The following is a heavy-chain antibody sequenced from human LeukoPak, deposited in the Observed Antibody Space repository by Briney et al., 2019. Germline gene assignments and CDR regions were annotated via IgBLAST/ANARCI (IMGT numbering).Heavy chain of an antibody. Sequence: SETLSLTCAVSGGSVSSGSYYWSWIRQPPGKGLEWIGCIFHSGNTNYSPSLKSRVTISVDTAKSQFSLKLSSVTAADTAVYYCAREWSIAVRYYFDYWGQGTLVTVSS. CDR2: IFHSGNT. D-gene: IGHD6-6*01. V-gene: IGHV4-61*01. CDR3: AREWSIAVRYYFDY. CDR1: GGSVSSGSYY. J-gene: IGHJ4*02.